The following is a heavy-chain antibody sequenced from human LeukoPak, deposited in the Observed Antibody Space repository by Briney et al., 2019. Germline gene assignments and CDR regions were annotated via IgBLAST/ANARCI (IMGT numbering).Heavy chain of an antibody. CDR2: ISYDGSNK. Sequence: GRSLRLSCAASGFTFSSYAMHWIRQAPGKGLEWVAVISYDGSNKYYADSVKGRFTISRDNSKNTLYLQMNSLRAEDTAVYYCARDLCGTSRPRLGLLFDYWGQGTLVTVSS. V-gene: IGHV3-30-3*01. D-gene: IGHD2-2*01. J-gene: IGHJ4*02. CDR1: GFTFSSYA. CDR3: ARDLCGTSRPRLGLLFDY.